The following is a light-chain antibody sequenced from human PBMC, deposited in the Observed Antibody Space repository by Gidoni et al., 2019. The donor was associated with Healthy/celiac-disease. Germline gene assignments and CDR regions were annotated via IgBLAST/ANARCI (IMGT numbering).Light chain of an antibody. Sequence: SYELTQPPSASVSPGQTASITCSGDKLGDKDAFCYQQKPGQPPVLVIYQDSKRPSGIPERFSGSNSGNTATLTISGTQAMDEADYYCQAWDSSTAGVVFGGGTKLTVL. CDR3: QAWDSSTAGVV. CDR2: QDS. J-gene: IGLJ2*01. V-gene: IGLV3-1*01. CDR1: KLGDKD.